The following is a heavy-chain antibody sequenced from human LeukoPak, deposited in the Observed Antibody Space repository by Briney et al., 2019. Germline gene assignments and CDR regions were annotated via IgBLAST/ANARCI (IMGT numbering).Heavy chain of an antibody. V-gene: IGHV3-33*06. J-gene: IGHJ4*02. CDR1: GFTFSSYG. Sequence: GRSLRLSCAASGFTFSSYGMHWVRQAPGKGLEWVALIWYDGSNKYYADSVKGRFTISRDNSKNTLYLQMNSLRAEDTALYYCAKDGSDYDIDYWGQGSLVTVTS. CDR3: AKDGSDYDIDY. D-gene: IGHD4-17*01. CDR2: IWYDGSNK.